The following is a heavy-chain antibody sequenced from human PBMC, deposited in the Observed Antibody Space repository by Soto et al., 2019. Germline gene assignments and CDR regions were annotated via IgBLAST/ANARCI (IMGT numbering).Heavy chain of an antibody. D-gene: IGHD2-2*03. J-gene: IGHJ5*02. V-gene: IGHV1-18*01. CDR3: ARVRYGYCSSTSCFGSFDP. CDR1: GYTFTSYG. Sequence: QVQLVQSGAEVKKPGASVKVSCKASGYTFTSYGISWVRQAPGQGLEWMGWISAYNGNTNYAQKLQGRVTMTTDTSTSTAYMGLRSLRSDDTAVYYCARVRYGYCSSTSCFGSFDPWGQGTLVTVSS. CDR2: ISAYNGNT.